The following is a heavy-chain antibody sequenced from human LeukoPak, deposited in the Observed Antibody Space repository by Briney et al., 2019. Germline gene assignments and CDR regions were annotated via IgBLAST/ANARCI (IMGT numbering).Heavy chain of an antibody. J-gene: IGHJ4*02. D-gene: IGHD3-10*01. V-gene: IGHV3-48*03. CDR3: ARGRGSGSYYNARVDY. CDR1: GFTFSSYE. CDR2: ISSSGSTI. Sequence: TGGSLGLSCAASGFTFSSYEMNWVRQAPGKGLEWVSYISSSGSTIYYADSVKGRFTISRDNAKNSLYLQMNSLRAEDTAVYYCARGRGSGSYYNARVDYWGQGTLVTVSS.